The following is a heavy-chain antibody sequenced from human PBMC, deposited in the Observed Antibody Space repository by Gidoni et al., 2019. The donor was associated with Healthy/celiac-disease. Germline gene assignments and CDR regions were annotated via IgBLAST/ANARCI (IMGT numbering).Heavy chain of an antibody. CDR2: IGTAGDP. D-gene: IGHD3-10*01. CDR1: GFTFSSYD. Sequence: EVQLVESGGGLVQPGGSLRLSCAASGFTFSSYDMHWVRQATGKGLEWVSAIGTAGDPYYPGSVKGRFTISRENAKNSLYLQMNSLRAGDTAVYYCARGGVRPPPLDEWYFDLWGRGTLVTVSS. J-gene: IGHJ2*01. CDR3: ARGGVRPPPLDEWYFDL. V-gene: IGHV3-13*05.